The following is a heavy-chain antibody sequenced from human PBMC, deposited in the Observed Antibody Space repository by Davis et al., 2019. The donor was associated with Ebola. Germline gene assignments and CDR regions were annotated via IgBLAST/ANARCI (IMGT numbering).Heavy chain of an antibody. CDR2: MSYDGSQT. CDR1: GFSFRTYG. J-gene: IGHJ4*02. V-gene: IGHV3-30*18. D-gene: IGHD2-21*02. Sequence: PGGSLRLSCAGSGFSFRTYGMHWVRQAPGKGLEWVAVMSYDGSQTYFADSVKGRFTISRDNSKKTLYLEMNSLRPEDTATYYCAKDLGGDHFFDYWGQGTLVSVSS. CDR3: AKDLGGDHFFDY.